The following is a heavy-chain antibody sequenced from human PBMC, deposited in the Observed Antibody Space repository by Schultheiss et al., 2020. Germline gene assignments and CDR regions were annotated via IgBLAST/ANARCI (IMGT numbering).Heavy chain of an antibody. CDR2: IYYSGST. CDR1: GYSISSGYY. D-gene: IGHD3-3*01. J-gene: IGHJ4*02. Sequence: SETLSLTCTVSGYSISSGYYWGWIRQPPGKGLEWIGYIYYSGSTYYNPSLKSRVTISVDTSKNQFSLKLSSVTAADTAVYYCARGGDFWSGYYTFDYWGQGTLVTVSS. CDR3: ARGGDFWSGYYTFDY. V-gene: IGHV4-38-2*02.